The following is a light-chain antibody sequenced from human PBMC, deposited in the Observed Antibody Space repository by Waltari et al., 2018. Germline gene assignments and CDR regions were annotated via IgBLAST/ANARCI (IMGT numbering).Light chain of an antibody. CDR2: GKN. CDR3: NSRDSSGNPVV. J-gene: IGLJ2*01. CDR1: SLRSYY. Sequence: SSELTQDPAVSVALGQTVRITCQGDSLRSYYASWYQQKPGQAPVLVIYGKNNRTSGIPDRFSGSSSGKTASLTITGAQAEDEADYYCNSRDSSGNPVVFGGGTKLTVL. V-gene: IGLV3-19*01.